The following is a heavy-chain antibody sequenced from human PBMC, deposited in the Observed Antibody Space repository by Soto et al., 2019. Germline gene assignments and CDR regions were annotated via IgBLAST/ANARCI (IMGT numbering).Heavy chain of an antibody. Sequence: PGESLKISCKGSGYSFTSYWIGWVRQMPGKGLEWMGIIYPGDSDTRYSPSFQGQVTISADKSISTAYLQWSSLKASDTALYYCARHLGAAAGPLYGMDVWGQGTTVTVSS. CDR3: ARHLGAAAGPLYGMDV. V-gene: IGHV5-51*01. CDR1: GYSFTSYW. J-gene: IGHJ6*02. D-gene: IGHD6-13*01. CDR2: IYPGDSDT.